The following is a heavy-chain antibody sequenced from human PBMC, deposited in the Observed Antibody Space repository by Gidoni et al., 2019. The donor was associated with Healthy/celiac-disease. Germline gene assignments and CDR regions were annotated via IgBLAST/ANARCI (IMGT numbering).Heavy chain of an antibody. CDR1: GYTFTGYY. V-gene: IGHV1-2*04. CDR3: AREGYRSAAAGSYYYYGMDV. D-gene: IGHD6-13*01. CDR2: INPNSGGT. J-gene: IGHJ6*02. Sequence: QVQLVQSGAEVKKPGASVKVSCKASGYTFTGYYMPWVRQAPGQGLEWMGWINPNSGGTNYAQKFQGWVTMTRDTSISTAYMELSRLRSDDTAVYYCAREGYRSAAAGSYYYYGMDVWGQGTTVTVSS.